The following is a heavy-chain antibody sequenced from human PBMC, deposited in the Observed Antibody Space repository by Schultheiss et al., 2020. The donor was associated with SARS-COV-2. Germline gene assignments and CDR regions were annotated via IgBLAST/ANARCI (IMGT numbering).Heavy chain of an antibody. Sequence: GGSLRLSCAASGFTFSDHYMDWVRQAPGKGLEWVSVIYSGGSTYYADSVKGRFTLSRDNSNNTLDLQMNSLRAEDTAVYYCAKGGRPYSLDVWGQGATVTVSS. J-gene: IGHJ6*02. CDR2: IYSGGST. CDR3: AKGGRPYSLDV. CDR1: GFTFSDHY. V-gene: IGHV3-66*01.